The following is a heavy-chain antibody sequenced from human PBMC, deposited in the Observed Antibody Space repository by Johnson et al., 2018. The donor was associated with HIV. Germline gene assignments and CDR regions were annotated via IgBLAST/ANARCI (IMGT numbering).Heavy chain of an antibody. CDR2: ISYDGSNK. D-gene: IGHD3-10*01. Sequence: QVQLVESGGGVVQPGRSLRLSCAASGFTFSSYAMHWVRQAPGKGLEWVAVISYDGSNKYYADSVKGRFTISRDNSKNTLYLQMNGLRAEDTAVYYCARTRHYYEAFDIWGQGTMVTVSS. V-gene: IGHV3-30-3*01. CDR3: ARTRHYYEAFDI. CDR1: GFTFSSYA. J-gene: IGHJ3*02.